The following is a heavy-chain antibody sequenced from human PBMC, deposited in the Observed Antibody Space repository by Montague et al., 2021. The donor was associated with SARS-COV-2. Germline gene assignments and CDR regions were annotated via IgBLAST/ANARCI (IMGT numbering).Heavy chain of an antibody. V-gene: IGHV3-48*03. CDR1: GFIFNDCE. CDR3: ARDEFLYDTSGNLKSYNGMDV. J-gene: IGHJ6*02. D-gene: IGHD3-22*01. Sequence: SLRLSCPASGFIFNDCEMNWVRQAPGKGLEWVSYISRSGSIIYYADSVKGRFTISRDNTKKSLFLQMKRLRAEDTAIYFCARDEFLYDTSGNLKSYNGMDVWGQGTAVTVS. CDR2: ISRSGSII.